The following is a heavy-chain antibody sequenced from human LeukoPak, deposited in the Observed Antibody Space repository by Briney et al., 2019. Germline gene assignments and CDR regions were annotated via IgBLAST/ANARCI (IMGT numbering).Heavy chain of an antibody. Sequence: SETLSLTCTVSGGSISSYYWSWIRQPPGKGLEWIGYIYYSGSTNYNPSLKSRVTISVDTSKNQFSLKLSSVTAADTAVYYCARYSRGYRVDYWGQGTLVTVSS. CDR3: ARYSRGYRVDY. V-gene: IGHV4-59*01. CDR1: GGSISSYY. J-gene: IGHJ4*02. D-gene: IGHD6-25*01. CDR2: IYYSGST.